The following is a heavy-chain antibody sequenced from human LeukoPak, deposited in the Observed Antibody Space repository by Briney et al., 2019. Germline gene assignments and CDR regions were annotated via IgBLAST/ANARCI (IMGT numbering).Heavy chain of an antibody. V-gene: IGHV3-23*01. CDR2: ISGGGGTT. D-gene: IGHD6-19*01. J-gene: IGHJ4*02. CDR3: AKDHNSGWYRLGDY. Sequence: PGGSLRLSCAASGFTFTNYVVSWVSQAPGKGLEWVSSISGGGGTTYYADSVKGRFAISRDNSKDTLYLQMNSLRAEDTAVYYCAKDHNSGWYRLGDYWGQGTLVTVSS. CDR1: GFTFTNYV.